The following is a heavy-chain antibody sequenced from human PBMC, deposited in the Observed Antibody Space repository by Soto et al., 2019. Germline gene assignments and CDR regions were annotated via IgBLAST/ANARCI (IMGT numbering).Heavy chain of an antibody. D-gene: IGHD3-10*01. CDR3: ARGLSTYYYGSGSY. CDR2: INHSGST. J-gene: IGHJ4*02. Sequence: SETLSLTCAVYGGSFSCYYWSWIRQPPGKGLEWIGEINHSGSTNYNPSLKSRVTISVDTSKNQFSLKLSSVTAADTAVYYCARGLSTYYYGSGSYWGQGTLVTVSS. CDR1: GGSFSCYY. V-gene: IGHV4-34*01.